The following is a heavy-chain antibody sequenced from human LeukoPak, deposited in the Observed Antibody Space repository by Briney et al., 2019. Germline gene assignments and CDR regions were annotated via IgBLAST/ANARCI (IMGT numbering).Heavy chain of an antibody. V-gene: IGHV1-3*01. CDR1: GYTFTGFH. CDR3: ARHGGAFGSSWYSGY. D-gene: IGHD6-13*01. Sequence: GASVKVSCKASGYTFTGFHMHWVRQAPGQGLEWMGWINAGNGNTKYSQKFQGRVTITRDTSASTAYMELSSLRSEDTAVYYCARHGGAFGSSWYSGYWGQGTLVTVSS. CDR2: INAGNGNT. J-gene: IGHJ4*02.